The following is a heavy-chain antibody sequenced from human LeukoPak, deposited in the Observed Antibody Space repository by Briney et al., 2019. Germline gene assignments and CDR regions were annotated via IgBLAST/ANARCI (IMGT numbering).Heavy chain of an antibody. CDR3: ARDRFDDSRGYYYHYYYYMDV. J-gene: IGHJ6*03. CDR2: ISSSGSTI. Sequence: GGSLRLSCAASGFTFSSYEMNWVRQAPGKGLEWVSYISSSGSTIYYADSVKGRFTISRDNAKNSLYLQMNSLRAEDTAVYYCARDRFDDSRGYYYHYYYYMDVWGKGTTVTVSS. V-gene: IGHV3-48*03. CDR1: GFTFSSYE. D-gene: IGHD3-22*01.